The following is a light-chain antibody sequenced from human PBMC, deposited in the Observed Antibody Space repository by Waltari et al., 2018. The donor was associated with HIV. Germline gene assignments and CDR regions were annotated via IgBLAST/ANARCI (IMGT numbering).Light chain of an antibody. J-gene: IGLJ2*01. V-gene: IGLV3-21*01. CDR1: NIGSKS. CDR3: QVWDTNTDQYVI. CDR2: LDT. Sequence: SYVLTQPPSVSVAPGKTARITCGGENIGSKSVNWYQKQPGQAPVMVIYLDTDRPSGIPDRFSGSNSEDTATLTIRRVEAGDEADYFCQVWDTNTDQYVIFGGGTNLAV.